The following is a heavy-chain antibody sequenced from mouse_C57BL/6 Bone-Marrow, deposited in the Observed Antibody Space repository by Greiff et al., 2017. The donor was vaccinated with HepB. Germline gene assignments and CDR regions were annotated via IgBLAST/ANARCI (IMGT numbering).Heavy chain of an antibody. Sequence: QVQLQQSGAELAKPGASVKLSCKASGYTFTSYWMHWVKQRPGQGLEWIGYINPSSGYTKYNQKFKDKATLTADKSSSTAYMQLSSLTSEDSAVYYCAVITAVVAPNVWGTGTTVTVSS. V-gene: IGHV1-7*01. CDR1: GYTFTSYW. CDR3: AVITAVVAPNV. J-gene: IGHJ1*03. CDR2: INPSSGYT. D-gene: IGHD1-1*01.